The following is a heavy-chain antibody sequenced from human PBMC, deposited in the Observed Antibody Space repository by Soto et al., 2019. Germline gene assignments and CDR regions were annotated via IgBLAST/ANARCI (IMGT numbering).Heavy chain of an antibody. V-gene: IGHV3-33*06. J-gene: IGHJ4*02. CDR3: AKDHLETTVTTPSY. Sequence: QVHLVESGGDVVQSGRSLRLSCAASGFTFRNYAMHWVRQAPGKGLEWVAGVWSDGGPTFYAESVRGRFTISRDNFKNTLYLQMDSLRAEDTAMYYCAKDHLETTVTTPSYWGQGTLVTVSS. CDR1: GFTFRNYA. CDR2: VWSDGGPT. D-gene: IGHD4-17*01.